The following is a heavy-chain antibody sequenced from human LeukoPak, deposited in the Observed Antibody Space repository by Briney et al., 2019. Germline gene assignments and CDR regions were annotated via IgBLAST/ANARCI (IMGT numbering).Heavy chain of an antibody. V-gene: IGHV5-51*01. Sequence: GESLKISCKGSGYSFTSYWIGWLRQTPGKGLEWMGIIYPGDSDTRYSPSFQGQVTISAGKSISTAYLQWSSLKASDTAMYYCASGEAPYYFDYWGQGTLVTVSS. CDR2: IYPGDSDT. CDR3: ASGEAPYYFDY. J-gene: IGHJ4*02. CDR1: GYSFTSYW. D-gene: IGHD3-10*01.